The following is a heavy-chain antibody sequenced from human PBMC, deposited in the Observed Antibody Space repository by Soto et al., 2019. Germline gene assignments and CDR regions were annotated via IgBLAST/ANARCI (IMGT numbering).Heavy chain of an antibody. CDR3: ARVVDIVATIIWPPAAPERIAFDI. J-gene: IGHJ3*02. CDR1: GYTFTSYA. Sequence: ASVKVSCKASGYTFTSYAMHWVRQAPGQRLEWMGWINAGNGNTKYSQKFQGRVTITRDTSASTAYMELSSLRSEDTAVYYCARVVDIVATIIWPPAAPERIAFDIWGKGTMVTVSS. V-gene: IGHV1-3*01. CDR2: INAGNGNT. D-gene: IGHD5-12*01.